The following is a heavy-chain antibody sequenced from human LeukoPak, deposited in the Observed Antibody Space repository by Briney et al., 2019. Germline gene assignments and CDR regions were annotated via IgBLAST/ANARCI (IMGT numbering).Heavy chain of an antibody. CDR1: RGTFSSYA. J-gene: IGHJ4*02. CDR2: IIPSFGTA. V-gene: IGHV1-69*05. Sequence: SVKVSCNASRGTFSSYAISWVRQAPGQGLEWMGGIIPSFGTANYAQKFQGRVTITTDESTSTAYMELSSLRSEDTAVYYCARGVPTIKLLPYFDYWGQGTLVTVSS. D-gene: IGHD5-24*01. CDR3: ARGVPTIKLLPYFDY.